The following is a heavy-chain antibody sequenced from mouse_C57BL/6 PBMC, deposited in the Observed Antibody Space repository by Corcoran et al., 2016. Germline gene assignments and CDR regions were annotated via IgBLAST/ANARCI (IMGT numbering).Heavy chain of an antibody. CDR3: ARRDYGSSYAMDY. J-gene: IGHJ4*01. CDR2: ILPGSGST. CDR1: GYAFSSYW. Sequence: QVQLQQSGAELVKPGASVKISCKASGYAFSSYWMNWVKQRPGHGLEWIGEILPGSGSTNYNEKFKGKATFTADTSSNTAYMQLSSLTTEDSAIYYCARRDYGSSYAMDYWGQGTSVTVSS. V-gene: IGHV1-9*01. D-gene: IGHD1-1*01.